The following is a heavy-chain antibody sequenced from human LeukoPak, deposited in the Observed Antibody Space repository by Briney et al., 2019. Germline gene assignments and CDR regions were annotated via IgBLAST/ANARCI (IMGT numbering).Heavy chain of an antibody. V-gene: IGHV3-21*01. J-gene: IGHJ1*01. D-gene: IGHD3-22*01. CDR3: ARGEGDSSGYYPQYFQH. CDR1: GFTFSSYS. Sequence: GGSLRLSCAASGFTFSSYSMNWVRQAPGKGLEWVSSISSSSSYIYYADSVKGRFTISRDNAKNSLYLQMNSLRAEDTAVYYCARGEGDSSGYYPQYFQHWGQGTLVTVSS. CDR2: ISSSSSYI.